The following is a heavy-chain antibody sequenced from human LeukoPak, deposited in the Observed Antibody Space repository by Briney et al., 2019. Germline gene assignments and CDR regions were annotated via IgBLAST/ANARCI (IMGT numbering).Heavy chain of an antibody. V-gene: IGHV4-61*02. CDR1: GGSISSGSYY. CDR2: IYSSGST. CDR3: ARDASDAFDI. Sequence: PSETLSLTCTVSGGSISSGSYYWSWIRQPAGKGLEWIERIYSSGSTNYNPSLKSRVTISVDTSKNQFSLKLSSVTAADTAVYYCARDASDAFDIWGQGTMVTVSS. J-gene: IGHJ3*02.